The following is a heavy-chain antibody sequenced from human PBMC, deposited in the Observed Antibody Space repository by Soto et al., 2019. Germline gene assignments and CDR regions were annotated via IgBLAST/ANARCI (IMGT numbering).Heavy chain of an antibody. CDR2: ISYDGSNK. J-gene: IGHJ6*02. CDR3: ARDPPAVVPAAMLGSYGMDV. Sequence: PGGSLRLSCAASGFTFRSYAMHWVRQAPGKGLEWVAVISYDGSNKYYADSVKGRFTISRDNSKNTLYLQMNSLRAEDTAVYYCARDPPAVVPAAMLGSYGMDVWGQGTTVTVSS. CDR1: GFTFRSYA. V-gene: IGHV3-30-3*01. D-gene: IGHD2-2*01.